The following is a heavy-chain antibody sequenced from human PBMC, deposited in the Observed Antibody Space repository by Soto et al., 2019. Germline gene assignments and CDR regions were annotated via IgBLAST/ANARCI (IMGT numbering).Heavy chain of an antibody. J-gene: IGHJ4*02. D-gene: IGHD2-15*01. Sequence: SGGSLRLSCAASGFTFSSYAMSWVRQAPGKGLEWVSAISGSGGSTYYADSVKGRFTISRDNSKNTLYLQMNSLRAEDTAVYYCAKCVGVVPITDFDYWGQGTLVTVS. V-gene: IGHV3-23*01. CDR2: ISGSGGST. CDR3: AKCVGVVPITDFDY. CDR1: GFTFSSYA.